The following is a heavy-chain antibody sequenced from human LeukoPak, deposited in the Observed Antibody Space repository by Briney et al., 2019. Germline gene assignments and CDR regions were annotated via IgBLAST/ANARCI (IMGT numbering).Heavy chain of an antibody. CDR1: GDSISSSDYY. CDR2: ISYSGST. J-gene: IGHJ4*02. V-gene: IGHV4-39*01. Sequence: SETLSLTCTVSGDSISSSDYYWRWIRQPPGKGLGWIGTISYSGSTYYNPSLQSRVTISVDTSKNQFSLELSSVTAADTAVYYCARGSRRLADFHYWGQGTLVTVSS. D-gene: IGHD1-26*01. CDR3: ARGSRRLADFHY.